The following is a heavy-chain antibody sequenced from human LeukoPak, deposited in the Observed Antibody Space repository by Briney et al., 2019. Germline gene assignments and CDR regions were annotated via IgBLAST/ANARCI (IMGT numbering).Heavy chain of an antibody. CDR3: ARGRATLRFLEWLLYDGWFDP. CDR2: IYYSGST. CDR1: GGSISTYY. V-gene: IGHV4-59*12. Sequence: SETLSLTCTVSGGSISTYYWSWIRQPPGKGLEWIGYIYYSGSTNYNPSLKSRVTISVDTSKNQFSLKLSSVTAADTAVYYCARGRATLRFLEWLLYDGWFDPWGQGTLVTVSS. D-gene: IGHD3-3*01. J-gene: IGHJ5*02.